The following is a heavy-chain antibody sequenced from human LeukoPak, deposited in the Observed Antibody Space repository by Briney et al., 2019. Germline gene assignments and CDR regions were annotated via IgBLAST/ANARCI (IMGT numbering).Heavy chain of an antibody. CDR2: IYYSGST. Sequence: SQTLSLTCTVSGGSISSGDYYWRWIRQPPGKGLEWIGYIYYSGSTYYNPSLKSRVTISVDTSKNQFSLKLSSVTAADTAVYYCAREDYDILTGLRGLDPWGQGTLVTVSS. CDR1: GGSISSGDYY. D-gene: IGHD3-9*01. J-gene: IGHJ5*02. V-gene: IGHV4-30-4*01. CDR3: AREDYDILTGLRGLDP.